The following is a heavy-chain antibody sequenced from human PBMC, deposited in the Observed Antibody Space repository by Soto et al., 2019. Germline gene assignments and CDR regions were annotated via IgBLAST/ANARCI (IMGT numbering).Heavy chain of an antibody. J-gene: IGHJ6*02. D-gene: IGHD2-15*01. Sequence: ASVKVSCKASGYTFTNYGFSWVRQAPGQGLEWMGWISGYNGNTKYAEKFQGRVTMTTDTSTSTAHMELRSLRSDDTAVYYCARAGRGYCSGFTCDSGLYGMDVWGQGTTVTVSS. CDR1: GYTFTNYG. CDR3: ARAGRGYCSGFTCDSGLYGMDV. V-gene: IGHV1-18*01. CDR2: ISGYNGNT.